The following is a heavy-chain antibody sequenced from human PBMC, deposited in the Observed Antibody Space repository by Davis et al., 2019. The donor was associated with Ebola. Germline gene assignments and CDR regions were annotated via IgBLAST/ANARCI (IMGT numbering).Heavy chain of an antibody. CDR1: GYSFTSYW. D-gene: IGHD5-18*01. V-gene: IGHV5-51*01. CDR2: TYPGDSET. Sequence: GESLKISCKGSGYSFTSYWIGWVRQMPGKGLEWMGFTYPGDSETRYSPSFQGQVTISADKSISTAYLQWSSLKASDTALYYCARGTALARNFDYWGQGTLVTVSS. CDR3: ARGTALARNFDY. J-gene: IGHJ4*02.